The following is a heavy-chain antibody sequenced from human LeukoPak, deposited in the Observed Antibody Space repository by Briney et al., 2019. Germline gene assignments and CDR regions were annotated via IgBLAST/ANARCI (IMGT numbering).Heavy chain of an antibody. D-gene: IGHD1-26*01. J-gene: IGHJ4*02. CDR1: GFTFSNAW. Sequence: PGGSLRLSCAVSGFTFSNAWMSWVRQAPGKGLEWVANIKQDGSEKYYVDSVKGRFTISRDNAKNSLYLQMNSLRAEDTAVYYCARVGYSGSHSFDYWGQGTLVTVSS. CDR3: ARVGYSGSHSFDY. CDR2: IKQDGSEK. V-gene: IGHV3-7*01.